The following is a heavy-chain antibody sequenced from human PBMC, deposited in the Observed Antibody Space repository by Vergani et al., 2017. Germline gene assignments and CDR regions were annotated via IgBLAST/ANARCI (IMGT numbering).Heavy chain of an antibody. Sequence: QVQLVQSGAEVKKPGSSVKVSCKASGGPFSSYAISWVRQAPGQGLEWMGGIIPIFGTANYAQKFQGRVTITADESTSTAYMELSSLRSEDTAVYYCARGEDTAMVEYYYYMDVWGKGTTVTVSS. J-gene: IGHJ6*03. CDR2: IIPIFGTA. D-gene: IGHD5-18*01. V-gene: IGHV1-69*01. CDR1: GGPFSSYA. CDR3: ARGEDTAMVEYYYYMDV.